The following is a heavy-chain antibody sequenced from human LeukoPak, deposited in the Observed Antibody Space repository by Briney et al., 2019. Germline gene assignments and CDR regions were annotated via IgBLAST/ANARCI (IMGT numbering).Heavy chain of an antibody. Sequence: PGGSLRLSCVASGFTFSSYRMNWLRQAPGKGREWVSAITSSSSYIYYAHSVKGRFTISTAKATNSMYLQMNSLRAEDTAVCYCARDIGTWGFDPWSQGTLVTVSS. D-gene: IGHD2-15*01. CDR1: GFTFSSYR. J-gene: IGHJ5*02. V-gene: IGHV3-21*01. CDR2: ITSSSSYI. CDR3: ARDIGTWGFDP.